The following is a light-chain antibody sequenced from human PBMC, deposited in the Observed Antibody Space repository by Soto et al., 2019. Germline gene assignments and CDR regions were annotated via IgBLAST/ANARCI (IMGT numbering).Light chain of an antibody. J-gene: IGLJ1*01. CDR3: QSFDSSLSALYV. CDR1: GATSD. CDR2: GNN. V-gene: IGLV1-40*01. Sequence: QSVLTQPPSVSGAPGQRVTISCIGATSDVHWYQHLPGTAPKLLIYGNNNRPSGVPDRFSGSKSGTSASLAITGLQAEDEADYYCQSFDSSLSALYVFGTGTKLIVL.